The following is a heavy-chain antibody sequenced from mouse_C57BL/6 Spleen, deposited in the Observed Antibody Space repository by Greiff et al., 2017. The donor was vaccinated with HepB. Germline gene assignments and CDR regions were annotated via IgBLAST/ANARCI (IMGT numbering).Heavy chain of an antibody. CDR3: ARQDYVSSPYAMDY. CDR2: IYPGSGNT. J-gene: IGHJ4*01. D-gene: IGHD1-1*01. V-gene: IGHV1-76*01. Sequence: QVQLQQSGAELVRPGASVKLSCKASGYTFTDYYINWVKQRPGQGLEWIARIYPGSGNTYYNEKFKGKATLTAEKSSSTAYMQLSSLTSEDSAVYFCARQDYVSSPYAMDYWGQGTSVTVSS. CDR1: GYTFTDYY.